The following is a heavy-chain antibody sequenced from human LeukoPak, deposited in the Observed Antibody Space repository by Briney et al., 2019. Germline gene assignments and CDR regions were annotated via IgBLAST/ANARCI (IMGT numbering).Heavy chain of an antibody. V-gene: IGHV4-4*07. CDR1: GGSISSYY. D-gene: IGHD4-11*01. J-gene: IGHJ5*02. CDR3: SRADSNYGWFDP. Sequence: NPSETLSLTCTVSGGSISSYYWSWIRQPAGKGLEWIGRIYTSGSTNYNPSLKSRVTMSVDTSKNQFSLKLSSVTAADTAVYYRSRADSNYGWFDPWGQGTLVTVSS. CDR2: IYTSGST.